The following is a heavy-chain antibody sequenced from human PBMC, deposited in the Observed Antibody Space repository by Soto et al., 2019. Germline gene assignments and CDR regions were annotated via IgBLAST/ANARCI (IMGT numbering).Heavy chain of an antibody. Sequence: SLYLTSTVSGASFSSVCCRWAWLLPPPGKGLEGIGYIYNGGSTYYRPSLESRMHMSLDATRNHYSLRLTSVTAADTAVYFCARDTVGLDTISYFDYWGQGKLVTVSS. D-gene: IGHD3-3*01. J-gene: IGHJ4*02. CDR1: GASFSSVCCR. CDR3: ARDTVGLDTISYFDY. CDR2: IYNGGST. V-gene: IGHV4-30-4*01.